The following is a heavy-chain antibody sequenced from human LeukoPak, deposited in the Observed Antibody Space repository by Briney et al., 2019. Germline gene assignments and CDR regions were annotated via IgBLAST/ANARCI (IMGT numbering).Heavy chain of an antibody. V-gene: IGHV3-23*01. D-gene: IGHD2-8*01. CDR3: AKRRSVVMAYYYYAMDV. CDR1: GFTFSSYG. Sequence: SGGSLRLSCAASGFTFSSYGMSWVRQAPGKGLEWVSAISGSGGSTYHADSVKGRFTISRDNSKNTLYLQMNSLRAEDTAVYYCAKRRSVVMAYYYYAMDVWGQGTTVTVSS. J-gene: IGHJ6*02. CDR2: ISGSGGST.